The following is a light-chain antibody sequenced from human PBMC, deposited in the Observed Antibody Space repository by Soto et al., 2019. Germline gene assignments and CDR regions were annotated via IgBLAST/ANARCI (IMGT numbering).Light chain of an antibody. CDR1: QTVNSTH. CDR3: QQYGTSPWT. V-gene: IGKV3-20*01. CDR2: DVS. Sequence: EIVLTQSPGTLSLSPGERATLSCRASQTVNSTHLAWYQQKPGQAPRLLIYDVSSRATGIPDRFSGSGSGTDFTLTISRLEPEDLAVYYCQQYGTSPWTFGQGTKVDIK. J-gene: IGKJ1*01.